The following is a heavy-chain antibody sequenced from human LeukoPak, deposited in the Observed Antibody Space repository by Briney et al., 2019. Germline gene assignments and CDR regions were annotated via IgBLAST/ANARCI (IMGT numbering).Heavy chain of an antibody. Sequence: GGSLRLSCAASGFNIGSYWMNWVRPGPGKGLVWVARISSDGKSISYADSVKGRFTISRDNSKNTLYLQMDSLRAEDTAVYYCASASSESYYWALDYWGQGTLVTVSS. D-gene: IGHD3-10*01. CDR3: ASASSESYYWALDY. CDR1: GFNIGSYW. V-gene: IGHV3-74*01. J-gene: IGHJ4*02. CDR2: ISSDGKSI.